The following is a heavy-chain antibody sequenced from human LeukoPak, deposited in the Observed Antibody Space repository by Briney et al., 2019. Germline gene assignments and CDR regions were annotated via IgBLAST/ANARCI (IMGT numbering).Heavy chain of an antibody. V-gene: IGHV3-30*02. Sequence: GGSLRLSCAASGFTFSSYGMHWVRQAPGKGLEWVAIIRYDGSNKYYADSVKGRFTISRDNSKNTLYLQMNSLRAEDTAVYYCAKEEVVVVPAAIDYWGQGTLVTVSS. D-gene: IGHD2-2*01. J-gene: IGHJ4*02. CDR1: GFTFSSYG. CDR2: IRYDGSNK. CDR3: AKEEVVVVPAAIDY.